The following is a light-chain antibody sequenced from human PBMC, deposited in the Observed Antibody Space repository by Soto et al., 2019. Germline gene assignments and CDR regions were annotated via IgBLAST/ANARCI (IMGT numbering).Light chain of an antibody. CDR1: SSNIGNNY. V-gene: IGLV1-51*01. Sequence: HSVLTQPPSVSAAPVQKVTISCSGSSSNIGNNYVSWYQQLPGTAPKLLIYDNNKRPSGIPDRFSGSKSGTSATLGITGLQTGDEADYYCGTWDSSLSAGFGGGTKLTVL. J-gene: IGLJ2*01. CDR2: DNN. CDR3: GTWDSSLSAG.